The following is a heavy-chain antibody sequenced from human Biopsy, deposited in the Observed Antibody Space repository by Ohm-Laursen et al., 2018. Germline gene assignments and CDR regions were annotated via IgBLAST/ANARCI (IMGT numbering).Heavy chain of an antibody. CDR2: IHYTGHI. D-gene: IGHD5-12*01. Sequence: SETLSLTCNVSGGAINNYYWNWIRQTPGKGLEWIGYIHYTGHIRINPSLNSRATISVDTSKGPFSLKWSSLTAADTAIYYCARNRVDVVKVTTIGWNFDLWGRGTLVTVS. CDR3: ARNRVDVVKVTTIGWNFDL. J-gene: IGHJ2*01. V-gene: IGHV4-59*08. CDR1: GGAINNYY.